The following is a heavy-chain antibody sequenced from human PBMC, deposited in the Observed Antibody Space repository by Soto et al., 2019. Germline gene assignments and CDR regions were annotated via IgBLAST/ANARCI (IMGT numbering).Heavy chain of an antibody. J-gene: IGHJ4*02. CDR3: ATLPWYYLDH. CDR2: INKNGGTV. CDR1: GVTLSSYE. V-gene: IGHV3-48*03. Sequence: GSLRLSCAVFGVTLSSYEMNWVRQAPGKGLEWVSYINKNGGTVSYADSVKGRFTISRDNAENSLHLQMNSLRAEDTAVYYCATLPWYYLDHWGQG. D-gene: IGHD2-21*01.